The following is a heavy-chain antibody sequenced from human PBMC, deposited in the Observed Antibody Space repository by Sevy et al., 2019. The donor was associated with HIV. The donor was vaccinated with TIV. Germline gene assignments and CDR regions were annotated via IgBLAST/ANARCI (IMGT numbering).Heavy chain of an antibody. D-gene: IGHD1-26*01. V-gene: IGHV4-34*01. Sequence: SETLSLTCAVYGGSFSGYYWSWIRQPPGKGLEWIGEINHSGSTNYNPSLKSRVTISVDTSKNQFSLKLSSVTAADTAVYYCAISGCSGSYYRRGYYFDYWGQGTLVTVSS. CDR2: INHSGST. CDR3: AISGCSGSYYRRGYYFDY. CDR1: GGSFSGYY. J-gene: IGHJ4*02.